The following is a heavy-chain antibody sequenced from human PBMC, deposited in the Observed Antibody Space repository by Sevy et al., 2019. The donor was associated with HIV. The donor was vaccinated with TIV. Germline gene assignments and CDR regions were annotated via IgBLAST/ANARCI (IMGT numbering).Heavy chain of an antibody. CDR3: ARNRGVIKGQFRFDI. V-gene: IGHV1-2*02. D-gene: IGHD3-3*01. CDR2: INPNSGGT. CDR1: GYTFTGYY. Sequence: ASVKVSSKASGYTFTGYYMHWVRQAPGQGLEWMGWINPNSGGTNYAQKFQGRVTMTRDTSISTAYMELSRLRSDDTAVYYCARNRGVIKGQFRFDIWGQGTMVTVSS. J-gene: IGHJ3*02.